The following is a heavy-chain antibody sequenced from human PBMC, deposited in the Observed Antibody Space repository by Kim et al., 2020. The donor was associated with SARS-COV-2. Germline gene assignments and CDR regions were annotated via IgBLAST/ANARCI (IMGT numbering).Heavy chain of an antibody. D-gene: IGHD4-17*01. Sequence: GDSVKGRFTISRDNAKNSLYLQMNSLRAEDTALYYCAKDIHDYGDSPFDYWGQGTLVTVSS. V-gene: IGHV3-9*01. J-gene: IGHJ4*02. CDR3: AKDIHDYGDSPFDY.